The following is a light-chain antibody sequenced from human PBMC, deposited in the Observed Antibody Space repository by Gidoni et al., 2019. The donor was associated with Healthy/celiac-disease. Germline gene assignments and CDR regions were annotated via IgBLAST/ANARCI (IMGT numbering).Light chain of an antibody. CDR1: QGISNY. CDR2: AAS. CDR3: QKYNSALTT. V-gene: IGKV1-27*01. Sequence: DIQITPSPSPLSASVGDRVTITCRASQGISNYLAWYQQKPGKVPKLLIYAASTLQSGVPSRFSGSGSGTDFTLTISSLQPEDVATYYCQKYNSALTTFGQGTKVEIK. J-gene: IGKJ1*01.